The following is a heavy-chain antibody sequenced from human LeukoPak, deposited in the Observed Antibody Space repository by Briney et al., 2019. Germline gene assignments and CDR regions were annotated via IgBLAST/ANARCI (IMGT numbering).Heavy chain of an antibody. J-gene: IGHJ4*02. Sequence: SVKVSCKASGGTFSSYAISWVRQAPGQGLEWVGGIIPIFGTANYAQKFQGRVTITTDESTSTAYMELSSLRSEDTAVYYCARHCSSTSCYFDYWGQGTLVTVSS. V-gene: IGHV1-69*05. D-gene: IGHD2-2*01. CDR1: GGTFSSYA. CDR3: ARHCSSTSCYFDY. CDR2: IIPIFGTA.